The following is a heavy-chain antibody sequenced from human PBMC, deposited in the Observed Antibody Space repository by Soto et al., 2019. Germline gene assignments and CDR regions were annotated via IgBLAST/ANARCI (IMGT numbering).Heavy chain of an antibody. J-gene: IGHJ4*02. Sequence: PSETLSLTCDVSGGSLTSYYWIWIRQPPGKGLEWIGSIHNSGSTNYNPSLKGRVTISLDTPKKQFSLKVTSVTAADTAMYYCARGYCSSSSCYEFDQWGQGSLVTVSS. D-gene: IGHD2-2*01. CDR1: GGSLTSYY. CDR2: IHNSGST. V-gene: IGHV4-59*01. CDR3: ARGYCSSSSCYEFDQ.